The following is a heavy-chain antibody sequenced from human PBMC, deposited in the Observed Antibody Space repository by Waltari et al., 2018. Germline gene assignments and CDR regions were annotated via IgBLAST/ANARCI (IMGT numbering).Heavy chain of an antibody. CDR2: IYYSGST. J-gene: IGHJ4*02. CDR1: GGSISSHY. D-gene: IGHD2-15*01. V-gene: IGHV4-59*11. CDR3: ARDSVGGPFDY. Sequence: VQLQESGPGLVKPSETLSLTCTVSGGSISSHYWSWIRQPPGKGLEWIGYIYYSGSTNYNPSLKSRVTISVDTSKNQFSLKLSSVTAADTAVYYCARDSVGGPFDYWGQGTLVTVSS.